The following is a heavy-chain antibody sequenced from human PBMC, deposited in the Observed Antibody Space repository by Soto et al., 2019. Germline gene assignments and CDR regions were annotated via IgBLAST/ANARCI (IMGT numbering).Heavy chain of an antibody. D-gene: IGHD6-19*01. CDR1: GFTFSSYS. CDR3: ARDHDSSGWYDAFDI. CDR2: ISSSSSTI. Sequence: HPGGSLRLSCAASGFTFSSYSMNWVRQAPGKGLEWVSYISSSSSTIYYADSVKGRFTISRDNAKNSLYLQMNSLRDEDTAVYYFARDHDSSGWYDAFDIWGQGTMVTVSS. V-gene: IGHV3-48*02. J-gene: IGHJ3*02.